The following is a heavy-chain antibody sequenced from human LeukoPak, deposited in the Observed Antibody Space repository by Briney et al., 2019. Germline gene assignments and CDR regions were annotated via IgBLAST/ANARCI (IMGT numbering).Heavy chain of an antibody. CDR2: IYYSGST. Sequence: SQTLSLTCAVSGGSISSVDYYWSWVRQYPGKGLEWIGYIYYSGSTFYNPSLKSRVTISVDTSKNQFSLKLSSVTAADTAVYYCARGYDFWSGSSYGMDVWGQGTTVTVSS. J-gene: IGHJ6*02. D-gene: IGHD3-3*01. CDR3: ARGYDFWSGSSYGMDV. CDR1: GGSISSVDYY. V-gene: IGHV4-31*11.